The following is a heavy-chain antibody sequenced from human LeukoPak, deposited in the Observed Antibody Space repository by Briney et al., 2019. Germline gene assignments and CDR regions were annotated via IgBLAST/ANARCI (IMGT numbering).Heavy chain of an antibody. Sequence: PSETLSLTCAVSSGSISSGGYSWSWIRQPPGKGLEWIGYIYHSGSTYYNPSLKSRVTISVDRSKNQFSLKLYSVTAADTAVYYCARQQLVDQGDAFDIWGQGTMVTVSS. CDR3: ARQQLVDQGDAFDI. D-gene: IGHD6-13*01. CDR2: IYHSGST. CDR1: SGSISSGGYS. J-gene: IGHJ3*02. V-gene: IGHV4-30-2*01.